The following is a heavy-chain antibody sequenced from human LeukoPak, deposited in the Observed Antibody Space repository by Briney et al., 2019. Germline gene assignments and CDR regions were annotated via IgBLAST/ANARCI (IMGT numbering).Heavy chain of an antibody. CDR2: IYYSGSGST. CDR1: GGSISGNY. D-gene: IGHD5-24*01. CDR3: ARTTGDGSADY. V-gene: IGHV4-59*01. Sequence: SETLSLTCTVSGGSISGNYRSWIRQPPGKGLEWIAYIYYSGSGSTNYNPSLKSRVTMSVDTSNNQFSLRLSSVTAADTAVYYCARTTGDGSADYWGQGTLVTVSS. J-gene: IGHJ4*02.